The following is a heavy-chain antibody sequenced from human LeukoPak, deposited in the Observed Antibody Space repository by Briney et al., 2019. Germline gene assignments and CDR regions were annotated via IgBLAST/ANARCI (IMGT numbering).Heavy chain of an antibody. CDR3: AREPYCSSTSCYTPDY. J-gene: IGHJ4*02. Sequence: ASVKVSCKASGYTFTSYGISWVRQAPGQGLEWMGWISAYNGNTNYAQKLQGRVTMTTDTSTSTAYMELRSLRSDDTAVYYCAREPYCSSTSCYTPDYWGQGTLVTVSS. V-gene: IGHV1-18*01. CDR2: ISAYNGNT. D-gene: IGHD2-2*02. CDR1: GYTFTSYG.